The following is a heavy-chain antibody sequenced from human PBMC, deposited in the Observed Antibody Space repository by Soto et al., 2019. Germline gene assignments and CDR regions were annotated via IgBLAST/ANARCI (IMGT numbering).Heavy chain of an antibody. Sequence: GGSLRLSCAASGFTFSSYAMSWVRQAPGKGLEWVSAISGSGGSTYYADSVKGQFTISRDNSKNTLYLQMNSLRAEDTAVYYCAKDHGYSEWLDYWGQGTLVTVSS. V-gene: IGHV3-23*01. CDR1: GFTFSSYA. CDR2: ISGSGGST. CDR3: AKDHGYSEWLDY. J-gene: IGHJ4*02. D-gene: IGHD3-16*01.